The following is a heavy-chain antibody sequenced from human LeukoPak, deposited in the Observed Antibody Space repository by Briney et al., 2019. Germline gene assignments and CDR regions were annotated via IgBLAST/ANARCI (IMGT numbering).Heavy chain of an antibody. Sequence: PGGSLRLSCAASGFTFSSYGMNWVRQAPGKGLEWVSYISGSTSTIYYADSVKGRFTISRDNAKNSLYLQMNSLRNEDTAVYYCARALTTLTYEGYWGQGTLVTVSS. V-gene: IGHV3-48*02. CDR3: ARALTTLTYEGY. CDR1: GFTFSSYG. J-gene: IGHJ4*02. D-gene: IGHD1-1*01. CDR2: ISGSTSTI.